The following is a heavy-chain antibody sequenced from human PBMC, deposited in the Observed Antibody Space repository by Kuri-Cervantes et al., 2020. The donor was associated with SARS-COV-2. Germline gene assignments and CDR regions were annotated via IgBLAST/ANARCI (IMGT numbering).Heavy chain of an antibody. CDR3: ARGGYSGFEVTGYYYYYMDV. V-gene: IGHV3-21*01. CDR1: GFTFSSYS. Sequence: GESLKISCAASGFTFSSYSMNWVRQAPGKGLEWVSSISSSSSYIYYADSVKGRFTISRDNAKNSLYLQMNSLRAEDTAVYYCARGGYSGFEVTGYYYYYMDVWGKGTTDTVSS. D-gene: IGHD5-12*01. CDR2: ISSSSSYI. J-gene: IGHJ6*03.